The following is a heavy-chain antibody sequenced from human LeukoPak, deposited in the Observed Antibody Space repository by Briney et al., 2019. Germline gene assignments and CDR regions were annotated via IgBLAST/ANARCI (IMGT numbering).Heavy chain of an antibody. J-gene: IGHJ3*02. CDR3: ARDGDVDAFDI. CDR1: GFTFSNYS. V-gene: IGHV3-21*01. Sequence: GGSLRLSCAASGFTFSNYSMNWVRQAPGKGLEWVSSISSSSSYIYYADSVKGRFTISRDNAKNSLYLQMNSLRAEDTAVYYCARDGDVDAFDIWGQGTMVTVSS. D-gene: IGHD4-17*01. CDR2: ISSSSSYI.